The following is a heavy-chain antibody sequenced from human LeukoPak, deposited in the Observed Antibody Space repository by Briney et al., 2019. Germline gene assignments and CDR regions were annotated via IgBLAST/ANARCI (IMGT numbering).Heavy chain of an antibody. CDR3: AKVLNYYGSGYFDY. CDR1: GFTFSSYA. D-gene: IGHD3-10*01. CDR2: ISGSGGST. V-gene: IGHV3-23*01. Sequence: GGSLRLSCAASGFTFSSYAMSWVCQAPGKGLEWVSAISGSGGSTYYADSVKGRFTISRDNSKNTLYLQMNSLRAEDTAVYYCAKVLNYYGSGYFDYWGQGTLVTVSS. J-gene: IGHJ4*02.